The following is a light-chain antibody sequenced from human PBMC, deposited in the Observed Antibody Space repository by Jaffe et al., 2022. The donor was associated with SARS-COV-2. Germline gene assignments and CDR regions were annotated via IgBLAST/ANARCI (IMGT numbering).Light chain of an antibody. CDR1: SSNIGAGYH. J-gene: IGLJ2*01. CDR2: GNS. CDR3: QSYDSSLSGSV. V-gene: IGLV1-40*01. Sequence: QSVLTQPPSVSGAPGQRVTISCTGTSSNIGAGYHVHWYQQFPGTAPKLLIYGNSNRPSGVPDRFSGSKSGTSASLAISGLQPEDEADYYCQSYDSSLSGSVFGGGTKLTVL.